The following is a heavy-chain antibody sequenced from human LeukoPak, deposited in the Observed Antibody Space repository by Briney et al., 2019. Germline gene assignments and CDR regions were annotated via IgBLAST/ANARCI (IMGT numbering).Heavy chain of an antibody. J-gene: IGHJ3*02. CDR2: ITGSINTI. Sequence: GGSLRLSCAASGFTFSSYWMHWVRQAPGKGLEWVSYITGSINTIHYADSVKGRFTISRDNAKNSLYLQMNSLRAEDTAVYYCAREDDTGSGSYYKNDAFDIWGQGTMVTVSS. CDR1: GFTFSSYW. D-gene: IGHD3-10*01. V-gene: IGHV3-48*04. CDR3: AREDDTGSGSYYKNDAFDI.